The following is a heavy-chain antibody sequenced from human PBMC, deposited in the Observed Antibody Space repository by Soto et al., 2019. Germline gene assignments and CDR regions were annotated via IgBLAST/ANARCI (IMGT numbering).Heavy chain of an antibody. D-gene: IGHD4-4*01. J-gene: IGHJ6*02. CDR3: ARDMHDYSNPYGMDV. Sequence: QVQLQESGPGLVKPSETLSLTCTVSGGSISSYYWSWIRQPAGKGLEWIGRIYTSGSTNYNPSLKSRVTMSVDTYKNQSSLKLSSVTAADTAVYYCARDMHDYSNPYGMDVWGQGTTVTVSS. V-gene: IGHV4-4*07. CDR2: IYTSGST. CDR1: GGSISSYY.